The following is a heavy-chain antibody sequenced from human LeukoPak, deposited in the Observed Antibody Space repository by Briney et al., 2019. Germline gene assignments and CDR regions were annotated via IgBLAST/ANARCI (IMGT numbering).Heavy chain of an antibody. CDR3: ARDAVMATIPSFDP. CDR1: GYTFTSDG. CDR2: ISAYNCNT. D-gene: IGHD5-24*01. J-gene: IGHJ5*02. Sequence: ASVTVSCKAAGYTFTSDGISWVRQAPGQGLEWMGRISAYNCNTNYAQKLQGRVTMTTDTSTSTAYMELRSLRSDDTAVYYCARDAVMATIPSFDPWGQGTLVTVSS. V-gene: IGHV1-18*01.